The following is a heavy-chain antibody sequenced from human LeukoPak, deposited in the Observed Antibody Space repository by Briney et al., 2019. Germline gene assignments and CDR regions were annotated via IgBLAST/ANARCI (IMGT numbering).Heavy chain of an antibody. CDR1: GFPFDEYA. V-gene: IGHV3-9*01. J-gene: IGHJ3*01. Sequence: GGSLRLSCAASGFPFDEYAMHWIRQAPGKGLEWVSGISYTSETKGYVDSVEGRFTISRDNSKNSLYLQMNSLRAEDTALYYCAKDRGGSSQLGDAFDVWGHGTMVTVSS. CDR3: AKDRGGSSQLGDAFDV. CDR2: ISYTSETK. D-gene: IGHD2-15*01.